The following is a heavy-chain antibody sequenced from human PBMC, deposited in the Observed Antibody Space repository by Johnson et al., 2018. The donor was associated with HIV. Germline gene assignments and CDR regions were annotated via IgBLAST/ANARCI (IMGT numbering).Heavy chain of an antibody. CDR2: INTKTDGETT. CDR3: TTDQVGRNYGGKYHI. V-gene: IGHV3-15*01. J-gene: IGHJ3*02. Sequence: VQLVESGGGLVQPGGSLRLSCAASGFTFINAWMNWVRQAPGKGLEWGGRINTKTDGETTDYAAAVKGRFTISRDDSKNTLYLQMNSLTTEDTAVYYCTTDQVGRNYGGKYHIWGQGTMVTVSS. D-gene: IGHD1-7*01. CDR1: GFTFINAW.